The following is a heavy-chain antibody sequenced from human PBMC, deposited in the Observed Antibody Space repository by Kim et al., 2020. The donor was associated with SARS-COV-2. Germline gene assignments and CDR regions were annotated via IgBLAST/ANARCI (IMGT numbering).Heavy chain of an antibody. J-gene: IGHJ6*02. CDR3: ARDPPHHMITFGGVIVIPLYGMDV. Sequence: ASVKVSCKASGYTFTSDYMHWVRQAPGQGLEWMGIINPSGGSTSYAQKFQGRVTMTRDTSTSTVYMELSSLRSEDTAVYYCARDPPHHMITFGGVIVIPLYGMDVWGQGTTVTVSS. CDR2: INPSGGST. CDR1: GYTFTSDY. D-gene: IGHD3-16*02. V-gene: IGHV1-46*01.